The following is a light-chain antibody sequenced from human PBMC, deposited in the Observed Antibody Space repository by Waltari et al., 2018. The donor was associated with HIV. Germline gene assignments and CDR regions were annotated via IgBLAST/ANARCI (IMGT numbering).Light chain of an antibody. CDR1: SSNIENEN. Sequence: QSFLTQPPSASGTPGQPVTISCSGSSSNIENENVHRYKQLPGMTPKLLIYKNFLRPSGVPDRFAASKSGTSASLTISGLRSADEADYYCVGWDSSLSAYVFGAGTKVAVL. J-gene: IGLJ1*01. CDR2: KNF. CDR3: VGWDSSLSAYV. V-gene: IGLV1-47*01.